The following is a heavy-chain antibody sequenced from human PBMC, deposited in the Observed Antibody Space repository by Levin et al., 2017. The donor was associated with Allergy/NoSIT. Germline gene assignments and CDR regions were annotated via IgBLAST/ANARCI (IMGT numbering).Heavy chain of an antibody. V-gene: IGHV3-30-3*01. CDR1: GYSFSSYA. J-gene: IGHJ4*02. Sequence: HSGGSLRLSCAASGYSFSSYALHWVRQAPGKGLEWVAVISDGGSNKYYADSVKGRFTVSRDNFKNTLYLQMNSLRGEDTAVYYCARPMNGWLQSAIDNWGQGTLVTVSS. CDR2: ISDGGSNK. D-gene: IGHD5-24*01. CDR3: ARPMNGWLQSAIDN.